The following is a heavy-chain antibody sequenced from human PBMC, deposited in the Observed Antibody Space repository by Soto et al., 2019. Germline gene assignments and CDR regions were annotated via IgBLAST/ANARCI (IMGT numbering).Heavy chain of an antibody. CDR2: ISSSSSTI. D-gene: IGHD6-6*01. V-gene: IGHV3-48*01. J-gene: IGHJ6*03. Sequence: EVQLVESGGGLVQPGGSLRLSCAASGFTFSSYSMNWVRQAPGKGLEWVSYISSSSSTIYYADSVKGRFTILRDNAKNSLYLQMNSLRAEDTAVYYCARDEEQLVHYYMDVWGKGTTVTVSS. CDR1: GFTFSSYS. CDR3: ARDEEQLVHYYMDV.